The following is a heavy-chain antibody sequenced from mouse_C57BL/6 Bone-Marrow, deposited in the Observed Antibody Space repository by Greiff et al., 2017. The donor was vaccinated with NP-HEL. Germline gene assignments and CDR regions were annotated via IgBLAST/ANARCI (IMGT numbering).Heavy chain of an antibody. CDR3: ARGGRSFAY. V-gene: IGHV5-4*01. D-gene: IGHD1-1*01. J-gene: IGHJ3*01. CDR1: GFTFSSYA. CDR2: ISDGGSYT. Sequence: VHLVESGGGLVKPGGSLKLSCAASGFTFSSYAMSWVRQTPEKRLEWVATISDGGSYTYYPDNVKGRFTISRDNAKNNLYLQMSHLKSEDTAMYYCARGGRSFAYWGQGTLVTVSA.